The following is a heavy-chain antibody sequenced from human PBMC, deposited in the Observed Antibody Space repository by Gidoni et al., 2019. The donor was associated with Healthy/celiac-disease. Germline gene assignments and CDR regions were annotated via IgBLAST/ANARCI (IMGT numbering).Heavy chain of an antibody. CDR2: IFSNDEK. J-gene: IGHJ2*01. D-gene: IGHD6-13*01. Sequence: QVTMQESGPVLVTPTETLTLTCTVSGFSLSNARMGVSWIRQPPGKALEGLAHIFSNDEKSYSTSLKSRLTISKDTSKSQVVLTMTNMDPVDTATYYCARIQEGQQQLTYWYFDLWGRGTLVTVSS. CDR3: ARIQEGQQQLTYWYFDL. CDR1: GFSLSNARMG. V-gene: IGHV2-26*01.